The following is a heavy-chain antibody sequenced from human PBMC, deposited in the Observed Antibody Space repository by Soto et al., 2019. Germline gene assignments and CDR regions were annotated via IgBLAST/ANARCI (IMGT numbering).Heavy chain of an antibody. CDR2: LSGSGDIM. CDR3: ARGRYLAD. Sequence: EVQLGESGGASVQPGGSLRLSCAASGFTFRNDDVNWVRQAPGKGLEWVSFLSGSGDIMYYADSVKGRFTISRDNAKNSLHLQMNSLRAEDTAVYYGARGRYLADWGQGALVTVSS. V-gene: IGHV3-48*03. J-gene: IGHJ4*02. CDR1: GFTFRNDD. D-gene: IGHD3-3*02.